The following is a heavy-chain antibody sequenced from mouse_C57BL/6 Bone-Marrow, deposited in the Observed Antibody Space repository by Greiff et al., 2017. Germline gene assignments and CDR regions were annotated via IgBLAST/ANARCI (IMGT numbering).Heavy chain of an antibody. CDR3: ARGVYDYDGGGYFDV. CDR2: IHPNSGST. D-gene: IGHD2-4*01. CDR1: GYTFTSYW. Sequence: QVQLKESGAELVKPGASVKLSCKASGYTFTSYWMHWVKQRPGQGLEWIGMIHPNSGSTNYNEKFKSKATLTVDKSSSTAYMQLSSLTSEDSAVYYCARGVYDYDGGGYFDVWGTGTTVTVSS. V-gene: IGHV1-64*01. J-gene: IGHJ1*03.